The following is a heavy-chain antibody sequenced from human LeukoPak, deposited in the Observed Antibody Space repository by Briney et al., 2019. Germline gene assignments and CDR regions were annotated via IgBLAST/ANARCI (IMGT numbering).Heavy chain of an antibody. CDR2: INPSGGST. V-gene: IGHV1-46*01. CDR1: GYTFTSYY. Sequence: ASVKVSCKASGYTFTSYYMHWVRQAPGQGLEWMGIINPSGGSTSYAQKFQGRVTMTRDTSTSTVYMELSSLRSEDTAVYYCARDSLNYGGSPYDYYYYMDVWGKGTTVTVSS. CDR3: ARDSLNYGGSPYDYYYYMDV. D-gene: IGHD4-23*01. J-gene: IGHJ6*03.